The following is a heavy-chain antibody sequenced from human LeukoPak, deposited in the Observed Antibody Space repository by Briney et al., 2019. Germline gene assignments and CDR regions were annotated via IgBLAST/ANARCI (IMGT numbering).Heavy chain of an antibody. CDR2: ISATGGST. V-gene: IGHV3-23*01. Sequence: GGSLRLSCAASGFTFTNYAMTWVRQAPGKGLEWVSSISATGGSTYYADSVKGRFTISRDNSKNTVFLLVSSLRAEDTAIYYCALLARWAVHIDVFDVWGQGTLVTVSS. D-gene: IGHD1-26*01. CDR3: ALLARWAVHIDVFDV. J-gene: IGHJ3*01. CDR1: GFTFTNYA.